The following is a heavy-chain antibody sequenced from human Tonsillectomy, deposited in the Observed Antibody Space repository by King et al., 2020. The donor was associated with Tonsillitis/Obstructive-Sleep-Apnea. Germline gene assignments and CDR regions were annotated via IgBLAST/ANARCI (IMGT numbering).Heavy chain of an antibody. CDR1: GYTFTSYY. Sequence: QLVQSGAEVKKPGASVKVSCKASGYTFTSYYMHWVRQAPGQGLEWMGIINPSGGSTSYAQKFQGRVTMTRDTSTSTVYMELSSLRSEDTAVYYCAGEEGGLRFLEWLLGWFDPWGQGTLVTVSS. D-gene: IGHD3-3*01. J-gene: IGHJ5*02. CDR2: INPSGGST. V-gene: IGHV1-46*01. CDR3: AGEEGGLRFLEWLLGWFDP.